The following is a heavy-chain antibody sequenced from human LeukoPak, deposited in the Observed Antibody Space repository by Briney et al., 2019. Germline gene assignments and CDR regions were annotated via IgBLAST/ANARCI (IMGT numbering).Heavy chain of an antibody. CDR1: GFTFDDYA. CDR2: ISWNSGTI. D-gene: IGHD5/OR15-5a*01. Sequence: GGSLRLSCAASGFTFDDYAMHWVRQAPGKGLEWVSGISWNSGTIGYADSVKGRFTISRDNAKNPLYLHVNSLSTEDTALYYCAKDVSNTGYYYYGMDVWGQGTTVTVSS. CDR3: AKDVSNTGYYYYGMDV. J-gene: IGHJ6*02. V-gene: IGHV3-9*01.